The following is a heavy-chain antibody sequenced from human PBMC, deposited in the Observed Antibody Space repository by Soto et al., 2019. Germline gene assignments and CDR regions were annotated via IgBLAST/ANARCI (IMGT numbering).Heavy chain of an antibody. CDR3: ERAAWYVIDP. V-gene: IGHV4-4*02. Sequence: SETLSLTCHVSGDSITSRNWWTWVRQLPGKGLEWIGEIYHTGSATYSPSLRSRVTMSVDVSKSQVSLKLTSVTAADTAVYYCERAAWYVIDPWGQGIVVTVSS. J-gene: IGHJ5*02. D-gene: IGHD2-15*01. CDR2: IYHTGSA. CDR1: GDSITSRNW.